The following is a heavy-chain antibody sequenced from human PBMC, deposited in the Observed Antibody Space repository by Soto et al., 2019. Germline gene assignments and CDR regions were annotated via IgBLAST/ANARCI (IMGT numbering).Heavy chain of an antibody. CDR1: GGTFSSYT. V-gene: IGHV1-69*04. J-gene: IGHJ4*02. D-gene: IGHD3-22*01. CDR3: ARDPQITMIPPIYFDY. Sequence: GASVKGSCKASGGTFSSYTISWVRQAPGQGLEWMGRIIPILGIANYAQKFQGRVTIPADKSTSTAYMELSSLRSEDTAVYYCARDPQITMIPPIYFDYWGQGTLVTVSS. CDR2: IIPILGIA.